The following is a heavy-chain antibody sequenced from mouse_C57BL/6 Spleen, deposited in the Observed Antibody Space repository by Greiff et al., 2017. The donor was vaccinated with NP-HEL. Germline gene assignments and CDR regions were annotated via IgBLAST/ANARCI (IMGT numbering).Heavy chain of an antibody. CDR1: GYTFTDYE. CDR2: IDPETGGT. J-gene: IGHJ2*01. Sequence: VKLVESGAELVRPGASVTLSCKASGYTFTDYEMHWVKQTPVHGLEWIGAIDPETGGTAYNQKFKGKAILTADKSSSTAYMELRSLTSEDSAVYYCTDYGSFFDYWGQGTTLTVSS. D-gene: IGHD1-1*01. V-gene: IGHV1-15*01. CDR3: TDYGSFFDY.